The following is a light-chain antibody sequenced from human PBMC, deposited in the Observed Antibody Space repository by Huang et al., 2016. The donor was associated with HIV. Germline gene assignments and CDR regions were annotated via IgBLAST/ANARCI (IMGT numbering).Light chain of an antibody. Sequence: EIVLTQSPATLSLSPGDRATLSCRANQTISTFLAWYQQKPGQTPRLLISDAPSRAAGIPARFSGSGSGTDFTLTISSLEPEDFAVYYCQERYNWPLTFGPGTKVDVK. CDR3: QERYNWPLT. V-gene: IGKV3-11*01. J-gene: IGKJ3*01. CDR1: QTISTF. CDR2: DAP.